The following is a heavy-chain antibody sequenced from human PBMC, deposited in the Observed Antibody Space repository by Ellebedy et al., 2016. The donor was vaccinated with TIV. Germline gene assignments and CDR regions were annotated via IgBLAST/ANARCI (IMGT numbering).Heavy chain of an antibody. V-gene: IGHV1-18*04. Sequence: AASVKVSCMASGYSFSIFGFSWVRQAPGQGLEWMGWISIYNGNTKYSQKFQGRVNMTTDTSTTTVYMELRSLRSDDTAVYYCARDLRGSLKGGYWGQGTLVTVSS. D-gene: IGHD2-8*01. CDR2: ISIYNGNT. CDR1: GYSFSIFG. CDR3: ARDLRGSLKGGY. J-gene: IGHJ4*02.